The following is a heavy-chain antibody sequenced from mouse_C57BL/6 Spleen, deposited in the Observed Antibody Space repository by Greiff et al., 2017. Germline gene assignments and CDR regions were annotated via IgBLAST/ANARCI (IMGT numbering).Heavy chain of an antibody. D-gene: IGHD1-1*01. CDR1: GYAFSSYW. Sequence: VQRVESGAELVKPGASVKISCKASGYAFSSYWMNWVKQRPGKGLEWIGQIYPGDGDTNYNGKFKGKATLTADKSSSTAYMQLSSLTSEDSAVYFCARGNYYGSSTFAYWGQGTLVTVSA. J-gene: IGHJ3*01. CDR2: IYPGDGDT. V-gene: IGHV1-80*01. CDR3: ARGNYYGSSTFAY.